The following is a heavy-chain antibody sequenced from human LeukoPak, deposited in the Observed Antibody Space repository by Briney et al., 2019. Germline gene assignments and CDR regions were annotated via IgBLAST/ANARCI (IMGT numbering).Heavy chain of an antibody. Sequence: GGSLRLSCAASGFTFSSYGMHWVRQAPGKGLEWVAVISYDGSNKYYADSVKGRFTISRDNSKNTLYLQMNSLRAEDTAVYYCAKSVITMVRGVIEWGPYFDYWGQGTLVTVSS. V-gene: IGHV3-30*18. J-gene: IGHJ4*02. CDR2: ISYDGSNK. CDR1: GFTFSSYG. D-gene: IGHD3-10*01. CDR3: AKSVITMVRGVIEWGPYFDY.